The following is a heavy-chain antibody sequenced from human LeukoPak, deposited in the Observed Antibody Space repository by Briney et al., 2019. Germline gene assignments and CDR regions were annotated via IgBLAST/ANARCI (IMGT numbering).Heavy chain of an antibody. J-gene: IGHJ4*02. CDR1: GINVSSNY. CDR2: IYGGDAA. V-gene: IGHV3-66*02. D-gene: IGHD6-13*01. Sequence: GGSLRLSCAASGINVSSNYMTRIRQAPGKGLEWVSLIYGGDAAYYAESVRGRFMISRDNLKNTLFLQMNSLRVEDTAVYYCVTSTGQQFIPYDYWGQGTHVTVSS. CDR3: VTSTGQQFIPYDY.